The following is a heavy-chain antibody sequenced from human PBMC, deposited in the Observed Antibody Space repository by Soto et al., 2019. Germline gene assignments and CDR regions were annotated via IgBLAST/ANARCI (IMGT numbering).Heavy chain of an antibody. CDR2: IYYSGST. J-gene: IGHJ4*02. V-gene: IGHV4-39*01. CDR1: GGSISSSSYY. Sequence: SETLSLTCTVSGGSISSSSYYWGWIRQPPGKGLEWIGSIYYSGSTYYNPSLKSRVTISVDTSKNQFSLKLSSVTAADTAVYYCAIANGWYYFDYWGQGALVTVSS. CDR3: AIANGWYYFDY. D-gene: IGHD6-19*01.